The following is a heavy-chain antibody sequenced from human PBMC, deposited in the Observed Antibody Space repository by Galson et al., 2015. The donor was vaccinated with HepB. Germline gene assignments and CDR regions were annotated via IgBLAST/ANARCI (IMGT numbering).Heavy chain of an antibody. Sequence: SVKVSCKASGYTFTSYYMHWVRQAPGQGLEWMGIINPSGGSTSYAQKFQGRVTMTRDTSTSTVYMELSSLRSEDTAVYYCARVSPPCSGGSCYSGGVVYWGQGTLVTVSS. J-gene: IGHJ4*02. CDR2: INPSGGST. CDR3: ARVSPPCSGGSCYSGGVVY. CDR1: GYTFTSYY. V-gene: IGHV1-46*03. D-gene: IGHD2-15*01.